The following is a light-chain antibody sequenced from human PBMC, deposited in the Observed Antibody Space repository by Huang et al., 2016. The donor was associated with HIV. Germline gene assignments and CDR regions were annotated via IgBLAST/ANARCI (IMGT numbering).Light chain of an antibody. V-gene: IGKV1-39*01. J-gene: IGKJ5*01. CDR1: QSISNY. CDR3: QQSYSIPIT. Sequence: DVQMTQSPASLSASVGDKVTITCRASQSISNYLHRYQQRPGRAPNLLIYAASSLQSGVPSRFSGSGSGTDFTLTISSLQPEDFATYYCQQSYSIPITFGQGTRLEIK. CDR2: AAS.